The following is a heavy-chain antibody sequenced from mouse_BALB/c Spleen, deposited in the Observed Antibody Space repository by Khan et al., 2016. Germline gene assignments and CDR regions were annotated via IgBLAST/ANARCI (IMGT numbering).Heavy chain of an antibody. Sequence: VQLQESGPGLVAPSQSLSITCTVSGFSLTGYGVNWVRQPPGKGLEWLGKIWGDGRTDYNSALKSRVSISKDNSKSQVFLTMNSLQTDDTANYXCSSDYDGFAYWGQGTLVIVSS. D-gene: IGHD2-12*01. CDR1: GFSLTGYG. V-gene: IGHV2-6-7*01. CDR3: SSDYDGFAY. CDR2: IWGDGRT. J-gene: IGHJ3*01.